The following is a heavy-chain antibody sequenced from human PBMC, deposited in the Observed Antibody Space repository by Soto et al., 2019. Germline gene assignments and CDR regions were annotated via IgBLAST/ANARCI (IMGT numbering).Heavy chain of an antibody. J-gene: IGHJ4*02. V-gene: IGHV3-30-3*01. CDR1: GFTFSSYA. CDR3: ARGLLYDFWSGYLDY. CDR2: ISYDGSNK. Sequence: QVQLVESGGGVVQPGRSLRLSCAASGFTFSSYAMHWVRQAPGKGLEWVAVISYDGSNKYYADSVKGRFTISRDNSKNTLYLQMNSPRAEDTAVYYCARGLLYDFWSGYLDYWGQGTLVTVSS. D-gene: IGHD3-3*01.